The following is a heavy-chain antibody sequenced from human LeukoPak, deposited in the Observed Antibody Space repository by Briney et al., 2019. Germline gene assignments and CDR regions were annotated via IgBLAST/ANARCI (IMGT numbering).Heavy chain of an antibody. CDR2: ISGSGGST. J-gene: IGHJ4*02. D-gene: IGHD3-3*01. V-gene: IGHV3-23*01. Sequence: PSETLSLTCTVSGGSISSYYWSWVRQAPGKGLEWVSAISGSGGSTYYADSVKGRFTISRDNSKNTLYLQMNSLRAEDTAVYYCAKDRGRFLEQLDYWGQGTLVTVSS. CDR1: GGSISSYY. CDR3: AKDRGRFLEQLDY.